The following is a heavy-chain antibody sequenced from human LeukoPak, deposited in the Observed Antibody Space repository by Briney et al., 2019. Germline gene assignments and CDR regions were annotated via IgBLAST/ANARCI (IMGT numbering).Heavy chain of an antibody. CDR1: GASISSYY. J-gene: IGHJ6*04. CDR3: ARYITMVRGVYYYGMDV. Sequence: PSETLTLTCTVPGASISSYYWSWIRQPPGKGLESIGSTYYSRSTNYNPPLTSRVTISVATSKNPSSLKLCSVTAADTAVYYCARYITMVRGVYYYGMDVWGKGTTVTVSS. CDR2: TYYSRST. D-gene: IGHD3-10*01. V-gene: IGHV4-59*01.